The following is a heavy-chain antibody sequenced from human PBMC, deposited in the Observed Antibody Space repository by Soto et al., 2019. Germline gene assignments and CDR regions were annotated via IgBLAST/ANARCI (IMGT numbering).Heavy chain of an antibody. V-gene: IGHV1-69*13. CDR3: AKSDSYVNWFDP. D-gene: IGHD5-18*01. CDR2: IIPIFGTA. J-gene: IGHJ5*02. Sequence: ASVKVSCKASGGTFSSYAISWVRQAPGQGLEWMGGIIPIFGTANYAQKFQGRVTITADESTGTAYMELSSLRSEDTAVYYCAKSDSYVNWFDPWGQGTLVTVSS. CDR1: GGTFSSYA.